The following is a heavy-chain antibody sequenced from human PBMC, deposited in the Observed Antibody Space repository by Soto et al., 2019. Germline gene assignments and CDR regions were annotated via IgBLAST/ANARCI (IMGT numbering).Heavy chain of an antibody. CDR2: INAGNGNT. V-gene: IGHV1-3*01. CDR1: GYTFTSYA. Sequence: ASVNVSCKASGYTFTSYAMHWVRQAPGQRLEWMGWINAGNGNTKYSQKFQGRVTITRDTSASTAYMELSSLRSEDTAVYYCAVDYGTHAFDIWGQGTMVTVSS. D-gene: IGHD4-17*01. CDR3: AVDYGTHAFDI. J-gene: IGHJ3*02.